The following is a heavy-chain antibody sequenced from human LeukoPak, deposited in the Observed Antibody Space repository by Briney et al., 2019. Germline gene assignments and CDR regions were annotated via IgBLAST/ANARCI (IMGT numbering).Heavy chain of an antibody. V-gene: IGHV3-23*01. J-gene: IGHJ4*02. CDR3: AKGPLTRFDY. CDR2: INGNGDST. CDR1: GFTFSSYW. D-gene: IGHD4/OR15-4a*01. Sequence: GGSLRLSCAASGFTFSSYWMHWVRHAPGKGLEWVSAINGNGDSTYYADSVKGRFTISRDNSKNTLYPQVNSLRAEDTAVYYCAKGPLTRFDYWSQGTLVTVSS.